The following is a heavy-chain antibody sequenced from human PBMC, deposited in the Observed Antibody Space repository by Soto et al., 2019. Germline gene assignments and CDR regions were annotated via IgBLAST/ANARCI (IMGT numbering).Heavy chain of an antibody. CDR2: LYSGGST. CDR1: GFTVSSNY. CDR3: ARDSGSYYL. V-gene: IGHV3-66*01. J-gene: IGHJ4*02. D-gene: IGHD1-26*01. Sequence: EVQLVESGGGLVQPGGSLRLSCAASGFTVSSNYLSWVRQAPGKGLRWVSVLYSGGSTYYTDSVKGRFTISRDNSKNTLYLQMNSLRAEDTAVYYCARDSGSYYLWGQGTLVTVSS.